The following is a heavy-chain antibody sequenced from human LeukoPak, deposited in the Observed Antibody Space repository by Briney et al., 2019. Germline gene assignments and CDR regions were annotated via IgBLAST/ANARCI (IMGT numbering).Heavy chain of an antibody. V-gene: IGHV1-69*13. CDR1: GGTFSSYA. J-gene: IGHJ4*02. D-gene: IGHD3-22*01. CDR2: IIPIFGTA. Sequence: SVKVSCKASGGTFSSYAISWVRQAPGQGLEWMGGIIPIFGTANYAQKFQGRVTITADESTSTAYMELSSLRSEDTAVYYCAGDSSGYYYGLIDYWGQGTLVTVSS. CDR3: AGDSSGYYYGLIDY.